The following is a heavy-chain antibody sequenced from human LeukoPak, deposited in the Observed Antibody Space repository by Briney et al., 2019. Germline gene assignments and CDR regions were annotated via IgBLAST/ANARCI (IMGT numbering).Heavy chain of an antibody. CDR3: VRTPPNWGFDY. Sequence: SVKVSCKASGGTFSSYAISWVRQAPGQGLEWMGGIIPIFGTANYAQKFQGRVTMTSDSSISTAYMELSSLRSEDTAIYYCVRTPPNWGFDYWGQGTLVTVSS. V-gene: IGHV1-69*05. J-gene: IGHJ4*02. CDR2: IIPIFGTA. CDR1: GGTFSSYA. D-gene: IGHD7-27*01.